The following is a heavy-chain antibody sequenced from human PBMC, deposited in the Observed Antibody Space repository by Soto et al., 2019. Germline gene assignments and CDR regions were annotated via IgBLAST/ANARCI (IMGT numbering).Heavy chain of an antibody. D-gene: IGHD3-3*01. CDR2: IYYSGST. CDR3: AGHGPVTISEYYFDY. V-gene: IGHV4-39*01. J-gene: IGHJ4*02. CDR1: GGSISSSSYY. Sequence: QLQLQESGPGLVKPSETLSLTCTVSGGSISSSSYYWGWIRQPPGKGLEWIGSIYYSGSTYYNPSLKSRVTIYVDTSKNQFSLKLSSVTAADTAVYYCAGHGPVTISEYYFDYWGQGTLVTVSS.